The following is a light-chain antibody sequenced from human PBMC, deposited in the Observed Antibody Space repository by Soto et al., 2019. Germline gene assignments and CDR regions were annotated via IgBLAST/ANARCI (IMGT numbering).Light chain of an antibody. CDR1: QSISSSN. Sequence: EIVLTQSPGTLSLSPGERATLSCRVSQSISSSNLAWYQQKPGQAPRLLIYGASSRATGIPDRFSGSGSGTDFTLTISRLEPEDFAVYYCQQYGSTVTFGPGTKVDIK. V-gene: IGKV3-20*01. J-gene: IGKJ3*01. CDR3: QQYGSTVT. CDR2: GAS.